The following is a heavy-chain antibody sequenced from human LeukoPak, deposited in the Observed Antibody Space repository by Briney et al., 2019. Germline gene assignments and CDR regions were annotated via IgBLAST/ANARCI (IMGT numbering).Heavy chain of an antibody. J-gene: IGHJ6*03. CDR1: GYSISNGYY. Sequence: KTSETLSLTCAVSGYSISNGYYWVWIRQPPGRGLEWIGSLYHSDSAYYNTSLRSRFSMSVDTSKNQFSLTLSFVTAADTAVYYCARQHDSYYYYYIDVWGSGTTVTVSS. V-gene: IGHV4-38-2*01. CDR3: ARQHDSYYYYYIDV. CDR2: LYHSDSA.